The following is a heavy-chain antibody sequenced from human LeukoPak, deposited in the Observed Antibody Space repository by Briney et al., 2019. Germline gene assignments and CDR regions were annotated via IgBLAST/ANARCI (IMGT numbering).Heavy chain of an antibody. V-gene: IGHV5-51*01. CDR2: TYPGDSDT. J-gene: IGHJ6*03. CDR3: ARPGIWSGYPNRDFYMDV. Sequence: GESLKISCKGSGYSFTSYWIGWVRQMPGKGLEWMGITYPGDSDTRYSPSFQGQVTISADKSISTAYLQWSSLKASDTAMYYCARPGIWSGYPNRDFYMDVWGKGTTVTVSS. D-gene: IGHD3-3*01. CDR1: GYSFTSYW.